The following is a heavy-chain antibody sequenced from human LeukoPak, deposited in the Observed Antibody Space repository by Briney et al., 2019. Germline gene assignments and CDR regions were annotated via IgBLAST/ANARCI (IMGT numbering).Heavy chain of an antibody. CDR1: GFTFDDYA. CDR2: ISWNSGSI. J-gene: IGHJ4*02. Sequence: GGSLRLSCAASGFTFDDYAMHWVRQAPGKGLEWVSGISWNSGSIGYADSVKGRFTISRDNAKNSLYLQMNSLRAEDTALYYCARDYSGYDFSSREYYFDYWGQGTLVTVSS. CDR3: ARDYSGYDFSSREYYFDY. D-gene: IGHD5-12*01. V-gene: IGHV3-9*01.